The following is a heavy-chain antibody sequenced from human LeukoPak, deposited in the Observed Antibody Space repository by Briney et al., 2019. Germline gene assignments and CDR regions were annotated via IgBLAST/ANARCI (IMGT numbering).Heavy chain of an antibody. Sequence: SETLSLTCTVSGGSISSYYWSWIRQPPGKGLEWIAYISDIGSINYNPSLMSRVTISLDTSKNQFSLKLSSVTAADTAVYYCAGHHPRNTVDFWGQGTLVTVSS. CDR1: GGSISSYY. J-gene: IGHJ4*02. V-gene: IGHV4-59*08. D-gene: IGHD2/OR15-2a*01. CDR2: ISDIGSI. CDR3: AGHHPRNTVDF.